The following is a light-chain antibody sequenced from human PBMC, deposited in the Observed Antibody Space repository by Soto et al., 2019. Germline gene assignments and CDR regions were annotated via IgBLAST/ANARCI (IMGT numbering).Light chain of an antibody. CDR2: GAS. CDR3: QQYGSSPWT. Sequence: ESVLTQSPGTLSLSPGERATLSCRASQSVSSSYLAWYQQKPGQAPRLLIHGASSRATGIPDRFSGSGSGTDFTLTISRVEPEDFAVYYCQQYGSSPWTFGQGTKVEIK. CDR1: QSVSSSY. J-gene: IGKJ1*01. V-gene: IGKV3-20*01.